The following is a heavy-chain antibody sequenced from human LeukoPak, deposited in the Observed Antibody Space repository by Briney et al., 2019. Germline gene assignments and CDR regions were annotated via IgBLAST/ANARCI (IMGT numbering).Heavy chain of an antibody. CDR1: GGSFSGYY. D-gene: IGHD3-22*01. J-gene: IGHJ4*02. CDR2: INHSGST. Sequence: SETLSLTCAVYGGSFSGYYWSWIRQPPGKGLEWIGEINHSGSTNYNPSLKSRVTISVDTSKNQFSLKLSSVTAADTAVYYCTISRGTYHYDSSGPLDFDYWGQGTLVTVSS. CDR3: TISRGTYHYDSSGPLDFDY. V-gene: IGHV4-34*01.